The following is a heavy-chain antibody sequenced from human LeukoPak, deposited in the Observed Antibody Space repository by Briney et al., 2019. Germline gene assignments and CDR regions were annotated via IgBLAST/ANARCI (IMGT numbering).Heavy chain of an antibody. CDR1: GYTFTGYY. Sequence: GASVKVSCKASGYTFTGYYMHWVRQAPGQGLEWMGWINPNSGGTNYAQKFQGRVTMTRDTSISTAYMELSRLRSDDTAVYYCASDRFMVRGVIITPSCWFDPWGQGTLVTVSS. V-gene: IGHV1-2*02. D-gene: IGHD3-10*01. CDR3: ASDRFMVRGVIITPSCWFDP. J-gene: IGHJ5*02. CDR2: INPNSGGT.